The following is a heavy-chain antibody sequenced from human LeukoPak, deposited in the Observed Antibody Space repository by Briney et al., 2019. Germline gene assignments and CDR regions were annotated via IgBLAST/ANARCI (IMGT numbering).Heavy chain of an antibody. CDR1: GYTFTSYG. Sequence: ASVEVSCKASGYTFTSYGINWVRQAPGQGLEWMGWISAYAQKFQGRVTMTIDTSTGTAYMELRSLRSDDTAVYYCARRFNYYDSSGYYQGFYFDYWGLGTLVTVSS. D-gene: IGHD3-22*01. J-gene: IGHJ4*02. CDR2: ISAY. V-gene: IGHV1-18*01. CDR3: ARRFNYYDSSGYYQGFYFDY.